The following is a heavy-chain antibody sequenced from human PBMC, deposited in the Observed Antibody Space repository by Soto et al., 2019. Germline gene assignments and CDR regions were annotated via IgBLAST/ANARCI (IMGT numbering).Heavy chain of an antibody. CDR1: EFTFRSYW. Sequence: GSLRLSCAASEFTFRSYWMHWVRQSPGKGLVWVSRISGDGSSTNYADSVKGRFTISRDNAKNTVYLQIDSLRAEDTGVYYCARSLPGTYGAFDLWGQGTMVTVSS. CDR2: ISGDGSST. V-gene: IGHV3-74*01. D-gene: IGHD1-7*01. J-gene: IGHJ3*01. CDR3: ARSLPGTYGAFDL.